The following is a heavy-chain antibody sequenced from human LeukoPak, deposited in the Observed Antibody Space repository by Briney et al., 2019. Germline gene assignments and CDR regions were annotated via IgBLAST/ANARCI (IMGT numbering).Heavy chain of an antibody. CDR3: ARDFILSGSPLLDP. D-gene: IGHD1-26*01. CDR1: GFTFSSYA. CDR2: INSDGSST. V-gene: IGHV3-74*01. Sequence: PGGSLRLSCAASGFTFSSYAMSWVRQAPGKGLVWVSRINSDGSSTSYADSVKGRFTISRDNAKNTLYLQMNSLRAEDTAVYYCARDFILSGSPLLDPWGQGTLVTVSS. J-gene: IGHJ5*02.